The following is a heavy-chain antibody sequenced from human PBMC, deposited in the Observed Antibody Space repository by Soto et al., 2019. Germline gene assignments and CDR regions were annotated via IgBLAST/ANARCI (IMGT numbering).Heavy chain of an antibody. CDR2: IKEDGSEK. CDR3: TCHPPRGDYNIHARNY. D-gene: IGHD4-17*01. CDR1: RFTFSRFW. J-gene: IGHJ4*02. Sequence: GGSLRLSCSASRFTFSRFWMSWVRQAPGKGLEWVANIKEDGSEKYYVDSVRGRFTISRDNAKNSLFLEMNSLRVEDTAVYFCTCHPPRGDYNIHARNYWGQRTQVTVSS. V-gene: IGHV3-7*03.